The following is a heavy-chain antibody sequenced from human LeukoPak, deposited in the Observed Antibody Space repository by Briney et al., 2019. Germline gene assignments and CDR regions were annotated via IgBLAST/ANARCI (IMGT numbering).Heavy chain of an antibody. CDR2: IYPGDSDT. CDR1: GYSFTSYW. J-gene: IGHJ3*02. CDR3: ARRGTVAGDAFDI. V-gene: IGHV5-51*01. D-gene: IGHD6-19*01. Sequence: GESLKISCKGSGYSFTSYWIGWVRQVPGKGLEWMGIIYPGDSDTRYSPSFQGQVTISADKSISTAYLQWSSLKASDTAMYYCARRGTVAGDAFDIWGQGTMVTVSS.